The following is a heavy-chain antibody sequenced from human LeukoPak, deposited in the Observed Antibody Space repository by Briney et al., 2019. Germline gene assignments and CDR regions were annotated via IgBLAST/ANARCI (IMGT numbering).Heavy chain of an antibody. CDR2: IKEDGSEK. V-gene: IGHV3-7*01. CDR3: ARFTYLDS. Sequence: GGSLRLSCAASGFTFSSYWMSWVRQAPGKGPEWVANIKEDGSEKYYVDSVKGRFTISRDNAKNSLYLQMNSLGVEDTAFYYCARFTYLDSWGQGTLVSVSS. J-gene: IGHJ4*02. CDR1: GFTFSSYW.